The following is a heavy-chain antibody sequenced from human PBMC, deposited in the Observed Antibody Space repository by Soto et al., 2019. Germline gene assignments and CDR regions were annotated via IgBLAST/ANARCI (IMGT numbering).Heavy chain of an antibody. D-gene: IGHD3-10*01. Sequence: GASVKVSCKASGGTFSSYAISWVRQAPGQGLEWMGGIIPIFGTANYAQKFQGRVTITADESTSTAYMELSSLRSEDTAVYYCARDLVTMVRGVITRINWFDPWGQGTLVTVSS. CDR1: GGTFSSYA. J-gene: IGHJ5*02. CDR2: IIPIFGTA. V-gene: IGHV1-69*13. CDR3: ARDLVTMVRGVITRINWFDP.